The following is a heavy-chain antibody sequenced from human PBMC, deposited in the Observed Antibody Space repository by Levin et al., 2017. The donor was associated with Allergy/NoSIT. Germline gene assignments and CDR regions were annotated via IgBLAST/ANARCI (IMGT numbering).Heavy chain of an antibody. CDR2: ISGSGGST. CDR3: AKEMDSRAYARSDDAFDI. CDR1: GFTFSSYA. V-gene: IGHV3-23*01. Sequence: SGGSLRLSCAASGFTFSSYAMSWVRQAPGKGLEWVSAISGSGGSTYYADSVKGRFTLSRDNSRSTLYLQMNSLRAEDTAVYYCAKEMDSRAYARSDDAFDIWGQGTMVTVSS. J-gene: IGHJ3*02. D-gene: IGHD3-16*01.